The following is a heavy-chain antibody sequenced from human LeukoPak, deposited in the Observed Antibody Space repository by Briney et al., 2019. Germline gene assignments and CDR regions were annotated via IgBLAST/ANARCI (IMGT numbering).Heavy chain of an antibody. D-gene: IGHD3-10*01. V-gene: IGHV3-30*03. CDR2: VSNEGTNK. CDR3: ERHVSSSGTYYNVVKDDDYYDGLDG. Sequence: PGRSLRLSCAASGFTFSTYVMHWVRQAPGKGLEWLAVVSNEGTNKDYADSVKGRFTISRDNSKRTLYLQMNSLRAEDTAVYYRERHVSSSGTYYNVVKDDDYYDGLDGWGPGTTVAVSS. CDR1: GFTFSTYV. J-gene: IGHJ6*02.